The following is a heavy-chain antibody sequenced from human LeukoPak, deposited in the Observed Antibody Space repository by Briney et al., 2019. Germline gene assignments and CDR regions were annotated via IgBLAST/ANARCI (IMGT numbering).Heavy chain of an antibody. Sequence: ASVTVSFKASGYTFTSYGISWVRQAPGQGLEWMGWISAYNGNTNYAQKLQGRVTMTTDTSTSTAYMELRSLRSDDTAVYYCARGATTYPSFDYWGQGTLVTVSS. CDR3: ARGATTYPSFDY. CDR1: GYTFTSYG. V-gene: IGHV1-18*01. J-gene: IGHJ4*02. CDR2: ISAYNGNT. D-gene: IGHD5-24*01.